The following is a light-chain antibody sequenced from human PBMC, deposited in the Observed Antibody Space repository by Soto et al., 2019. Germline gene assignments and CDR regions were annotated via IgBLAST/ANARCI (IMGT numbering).Light chain of an antibody. J-gene: IGLJ1*01. Sequence: QSVLTQPPSASGTPGQRVTISCSGSSSNIGSHTVNWYQQLPGTAPKLLIYSNTHRPSGVPDRFSGSKSGTSASLAISGLQSEDEAAYYCAAWDDILNGRVFGTGTKLTVL. CDR2: SNT. CDR3: AAWDDILNGRV. CDR1: SSNIGSHT. V-gene: IGLV1-44*01.